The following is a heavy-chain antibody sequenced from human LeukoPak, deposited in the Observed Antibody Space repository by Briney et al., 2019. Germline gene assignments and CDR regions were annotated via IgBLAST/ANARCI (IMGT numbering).Heavy chain of an antibody. CDR2: ISAYNGNT. Sequence: ASVKVSCKASGYTFTSYGISWVRQAPGQGLEWMGWISAYNGNTNFAQKLQGRITMTTDTSTSTAYMELRSLRSDDTAVYYCVRSGYCYGGTCHSGAFDIWGQGTVVTVSS. CDR1: GYTFTSYG. J-gene: IGHJ3*02. V-gene: IGHV1-18*01. CDR3: VRSGYCYGGTCHSGAFDI. D-gene: IGHD2-15*01.